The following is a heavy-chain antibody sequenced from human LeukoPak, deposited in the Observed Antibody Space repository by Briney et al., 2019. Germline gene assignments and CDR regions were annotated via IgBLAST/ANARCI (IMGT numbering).Heavy chain of an antibody. V-gene: IGHV3-49*04. D-gene: IGHD1-14*01. CDR3: TLASGYY. CDR2: IRSKAYGGTT. Sequence: GGSLRLSCTASGFTFGDYAMSWVRQAPGKGLEWVGFIRSKAYGGTTEYAASVEGRFTISRDDSKSIAYLQMNSLKNEDTAVYYCTLASGYYWGQGTLVTVSS. CDR1: GFTFGDYA. J-gene: IGHJ4*02.